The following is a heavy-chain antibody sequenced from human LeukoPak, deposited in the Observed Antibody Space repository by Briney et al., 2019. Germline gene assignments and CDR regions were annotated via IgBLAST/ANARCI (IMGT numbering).Heavy chain of an antibody. D-gene: IGHD6-6*01. V-gene: IGHV4-30-2*01. CDR2: IYHSGST. Sequence: SETLSLTCAVSGGSISSGGYSWSWIRQPPGKGLEWIGYIYHSGSTYYNPSLKSRVTISVDRSKNQFSLKLSSVTAADTAVYYCARGPSSSNWFDRWGQGTLVTVSS. CDR1: GGSISSGGYS. CDR3: ARGPSSSNWFDR. J-gene: IGHJ5*02.